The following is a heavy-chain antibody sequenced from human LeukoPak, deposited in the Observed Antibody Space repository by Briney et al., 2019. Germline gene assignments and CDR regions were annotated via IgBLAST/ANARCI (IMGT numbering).Heavy chain of an antibody. D-gene: IGHD4-17*01. Sequence: GGSLRLSCAASGFTFSDYYMSWIRQAPGKGLEWVSYISSSGSTIYYADSVKGRFTISRDNAKNSLYLQMNSLRAGDTAVYYCASMGDYTLLDYWGQGTLVTVSS. CDR3: ASMGDYTLLDY. CDR2: ISSSGSTI. V-gene: IGHV3-11*04. J-gene: IGHJ4*02. CDR1: GFTFSDYY.